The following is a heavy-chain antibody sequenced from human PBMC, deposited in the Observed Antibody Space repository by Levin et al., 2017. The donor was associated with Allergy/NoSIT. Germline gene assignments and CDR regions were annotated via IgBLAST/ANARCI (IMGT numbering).Heavy chain of an antibody. D-gene: IGHD2-15*01. CDR1: GFTFSDYY. Sequence: GSLRLSCAASGFTFSDYYMSWIRQAPGKGLEWVSYISSSGSTIYYADSVKGRFTISRDNAKNSLYLQMNSLRAEDTAVYYCARDQPYCSGGSCYSGWFDPWGQGTLVTVSS. J-gene: IGHJ5*02. V-gene: IGHV3-11*01. CDR3: ARDQPYCSGGSCYSGWFDP. CDR2: ISSSGSTI.